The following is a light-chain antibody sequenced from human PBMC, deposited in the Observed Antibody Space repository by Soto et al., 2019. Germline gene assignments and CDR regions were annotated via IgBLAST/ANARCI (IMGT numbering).Light chain of an antibody. V-gene: IGLV4-69*02. Sequence: QSVLTQSPSGSASLGPSVKLTCTLSSRHSSYAIAWHQQQPEKGPRYLMKLNSDGSHSKGDGIPDRFSGSSSGAERYLTISSLQSEDEADYYCQTWGTGIRVFGGGTKLTVL. CDR2: LNSDGSH. CDR1: SRHSSYA. CDR3: QTWGTGIRV. J-gene: IGLJ2*01.